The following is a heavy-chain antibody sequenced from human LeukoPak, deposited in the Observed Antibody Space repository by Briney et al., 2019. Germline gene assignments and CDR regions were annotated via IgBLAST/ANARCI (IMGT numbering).Heavy chain of an antibody. D-gene: IGHD5-18*01. CDR2: IDPGDSDT. Sequence: GESLKISCKSSGDRFTSYWMAWVRQMPGKGLEWMGIIDPGDSDTRYSPSFQGQVTISADKSISTAYLQWSSLKASDTAMYYCARLALDTAAYYFDYWGQGTLVTVSS. CDR3: ARLALDTAAYYFDY. CDR1: GDRFTSYW. V-gene: IGHV5-51*01. J-gene: IGHJ4*02.